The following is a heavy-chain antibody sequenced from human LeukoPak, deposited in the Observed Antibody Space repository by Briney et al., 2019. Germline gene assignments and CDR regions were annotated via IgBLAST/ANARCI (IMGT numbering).Heavy chain of an antibody. V-gene: IGHV4-39*01. D-gene: IGHD3-22*01. CDR3: ARRRYYDGSGYLE. J-gene: IGHJ1*01. CDR2: IYYSGRT. Sequence: SETLSLTCSVSGDSVSRSDSYWDWIRQPPGKGLEWIGTIYYSGRTYYSPSLKSRVTMSVDPSNNQFSLNLRSMTAADTALYYCARRRYYDGSGYLEWGQGTLLSVSS. CDR1: GDSVSRSDSY.